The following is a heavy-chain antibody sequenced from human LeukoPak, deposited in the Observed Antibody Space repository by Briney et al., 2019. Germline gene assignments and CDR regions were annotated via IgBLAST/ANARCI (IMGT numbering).Heavy chain of an antibody. V-gene: IGHV1-8*01. J-gene: IGHJ5*02. CDR2: MNPNSGNT. CDR3: ARGTGVTHDNWFDP. D-gene: IGHD2-21*02. Sequence: ASVKVSCKASGYTFTSYDINWVRQATGQGPEWMGWMNPNSGNTGYAQKFQGRVTMTRNTSISTAYMELSSLRSEDTAVYYCARGTGVTHDNWFDPWGQGTLVTVSS. CDR1: GYTFTSYD.